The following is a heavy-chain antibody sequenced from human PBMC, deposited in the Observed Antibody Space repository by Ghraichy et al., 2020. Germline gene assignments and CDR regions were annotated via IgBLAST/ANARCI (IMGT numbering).Heavy chain of an antibody. D-gene: IGHD3-22*01. V-gene: IGHV5-51*01. Sequence: GESLNISCKGSGYSFTNYWIGWVRQMPGKGLEWMGIIYPGDSDTRYSPSFQGQVTISADKSIITAYLQWSSLKASDTAMYYCARHSSGYYTYRDYWGQGTLVTVSS. J-gene: IGHJ4*02. CDR3: ARHSSGYYTYRDY. CDR2: IYPGDSDT. CDR1: GYSFTNYW.